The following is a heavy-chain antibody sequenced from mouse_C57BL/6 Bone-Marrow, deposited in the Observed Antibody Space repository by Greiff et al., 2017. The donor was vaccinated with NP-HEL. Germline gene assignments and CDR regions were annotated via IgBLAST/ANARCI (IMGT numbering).Heavy chain of an antibody. CDR3: ASCYSGTSSYKAMDY. V-gene: IGHV1-39*01. CDR1: GYSFTDYN. J-gene: IGHJ4*01. CDR2: INPNYGTT. Sequence: EVKLVESGPELVKPGASVKISCKASGYSFTDYNMNWVKQSNGKSLEWIGVINPNYGTTNYNQKFKGKATLTVDQSSSTAYMQLNSLTSEDSAVYYCASCYSGTSSYKAMDYWGQGTSVTVSS. D-gene: IGHD1-1*01.